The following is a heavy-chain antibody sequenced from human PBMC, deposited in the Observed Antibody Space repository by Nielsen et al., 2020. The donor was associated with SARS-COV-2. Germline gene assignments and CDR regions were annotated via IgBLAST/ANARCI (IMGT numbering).Heavy chain of an antibody. CDR2: IWYDGSNK. Sequence: SLKISRAALGFTFSSYGMHWVRQAPGKGLEWVAVIWYDGSNKYYADSVKGRFTISRDNSKNTLYLQMNSLRAEDTAVYYCAREGDSTTFDYWGQGTLVTVSS. D-gene: IGHD6-13*01. CDR1: GFTFSSYG. V-gene: IGHV3-33*01. CDR3: AREGDSTTFDY. J-gene: IGHJ4*02.